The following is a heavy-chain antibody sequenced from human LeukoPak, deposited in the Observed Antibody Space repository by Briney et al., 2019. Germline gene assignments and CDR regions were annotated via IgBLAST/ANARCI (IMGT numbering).Heavy chain of an antibody. CDR3: ARDGTLTTVTRSYWYFDL. J-gene: IGHJ2*01. Sequence: PSETLSLTCAVYGGSFSGYYWSWIRQPPGKGLEWIGEINHSGSTNYNPSLKSRVTISVDTSKNQFSLKLSSVTAADTAVYYCARDGTLTTVTRSYWYFDLWGRGTLVTVSS. V-gene: IGHV4-34*01. CDR2: INHSGST. D-gene: IGHD4-17*01. CDR1: GGSFSGYY.